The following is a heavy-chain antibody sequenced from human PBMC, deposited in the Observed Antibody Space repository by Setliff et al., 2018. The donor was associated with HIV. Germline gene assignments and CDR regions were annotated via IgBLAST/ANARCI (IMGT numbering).Heavy chain of an antibody. Sequence: SVKVSCKTSGGTFSSYGISWVRQAPGQGLEWMGGIIPMFETGFYAQKFQGRVTITTDESRSTAYMELSSLSSEDTAVFYCARVGHSSSYHYYGMDVWGQGTTVTVSS. CDR2: IIPMFETG. CDR3: ARVGHSSSYHYYGMDV. V-gene: IGHV1-69*05. D-gene: IGHD6-13*01. J-gene: IGHJ6*02. CDR1: GGTFSSYG.